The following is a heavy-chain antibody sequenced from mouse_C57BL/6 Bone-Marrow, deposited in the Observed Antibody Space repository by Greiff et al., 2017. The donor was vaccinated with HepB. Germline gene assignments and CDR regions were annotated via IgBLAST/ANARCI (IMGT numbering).Heavy chain of an antibody. CDR3: ARYRNYDAMDY. CDR1: GFTFSDYG. J-gene: IGHJ4*01. Sequence: EVQLVESGGGLVQPGGSLKLSCAASGFTFSDYGMAWVRQAPRKGPEWVAFISNLAYSIYYADTVTGRFTISRENAKNTLYLEMSSLRSEDTAMYYCARYRNYDAMDYWVQGASVTVSS. D-gene: IGHD2-10*02. V-gene: IGHV5-15*01. CDR2: ISNLAYSI.